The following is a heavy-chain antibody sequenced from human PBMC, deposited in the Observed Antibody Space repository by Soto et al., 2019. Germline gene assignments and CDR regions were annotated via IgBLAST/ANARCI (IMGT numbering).Heavy chain of an antibody. CDR3: AKNPSLLWFGDDV. J-gene: IGHJ6*02. CDR1: GFTVSSNY. CDR2: IYSGGST. V-gene: IGHV3-53*01. Sequence: PGGSLRLSCAASGFTVSSNYMSWVRQAPGKGLEWVSVIYSGGSTYYADSVKGRFTISRDNSKNTLYLQMNSLRAEDMAVYYCAKNPSLLWFGDDVWGQGTTVTVSS. D-gene: IGHD3-10*01.